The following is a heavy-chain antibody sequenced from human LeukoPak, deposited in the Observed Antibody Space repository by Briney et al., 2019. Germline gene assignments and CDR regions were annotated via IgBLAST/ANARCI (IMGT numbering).Heavy chain of an antibody. J-gene: IGHJ4*02. D-gene: IGHD1-26*01. V-gene: IGHV3-49*04. Sequence: GGSLRLSCTTPGFTFGDYAMSWVRQAPGKGPEWVGFIRNKSYGGTTEYAASVKGRFTISSDDSKSIAYLQMNSLKTEDTAVYYCTRVYRVGATPLDYWGQGTLVTVSS. CDR3: TRVYRVGATPLDY. CDR2: IRNKSYGGTT. CDR1: GFTFGDYA.